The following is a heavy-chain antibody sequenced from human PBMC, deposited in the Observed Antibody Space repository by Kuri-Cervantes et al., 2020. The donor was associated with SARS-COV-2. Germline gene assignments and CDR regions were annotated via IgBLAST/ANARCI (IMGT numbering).Heavy chain of an antibody. CDR1: GGTFSSYA. D-gene: IGHD2-21*01. CDR2: IIPIFGTA. CDR3: ARAPKYSIVVVIASPFDY. V-gene: IGHV1-69*13. Sequence: SVKVSCKASGGTFSSYAISWVRQAPGQGLEWMGGIIPIFGTANYAQKFQGRVTITADESTSTAYMELSSLRSEDTAVYYCARAPKYSIVVVIASPFDYWGQGTLVTVSS. J-gene: IGHJ4*02.